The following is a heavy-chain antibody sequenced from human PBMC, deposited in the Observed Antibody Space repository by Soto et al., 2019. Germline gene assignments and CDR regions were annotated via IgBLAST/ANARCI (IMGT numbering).Heavy chain of an antibody. CDR2: ISGSGSTI. V-gene: IGHV3-11*01. Sequence: QVQLVESGGGLVKPEGSLRLSCAASGFTFSDYYMTWIRQAPGKGLEWVSYISGSGSTISYADSVKGRFTISRDNAKNSLYLQMNSLRAEDTAVYYCARRGVTYCTTNNRRVNWFDPWGQGTLVTVSS. J-gene: IGHJ5*02. CDR3: ARRGVTYCTTNNRRVNWFDP. D-gene: IGHD2-8*01. CDR1: GFTFSDYY.